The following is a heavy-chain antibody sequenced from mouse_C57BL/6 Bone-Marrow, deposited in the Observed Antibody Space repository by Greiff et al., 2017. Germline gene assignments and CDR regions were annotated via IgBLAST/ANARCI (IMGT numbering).Heavy chain of an antibody. V-gene: IGHV1-81*01. J-gene: IGHJ4*01. CDR1: GYTFTSYG. CDR2: IYPRSGNT. CDR3: ARDYYGRGTYAMDY. Sequence: VKLKESGAELARPGASVKLSCKASGYTFTSYGISWVKQRTGQGLEWIGEIYPRSGNTYYNEKFKGKATLTADKSSSTAYMELRSLTSEDSAVYFCARDYYGRGTYAMDYWGQGTSVTVSS. D-gene: IGHD1-1*01.